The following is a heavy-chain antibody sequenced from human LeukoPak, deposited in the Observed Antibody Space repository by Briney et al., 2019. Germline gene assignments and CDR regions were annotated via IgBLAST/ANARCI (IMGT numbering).Heavy chain of an antibody. CDR2: IYYSGST. CDR1: GGSISSYY. D-gene: IGHD4-23*01. Sequence: SETLSLTCTVSGGSISSYYWSWIRQPPGKGLEWIGYIYYSGSTNYNPSLKSRVTISVDTSKNQFSLKLSSVTAADTAVYYCARDDYGGLGYFDYWGQGTLVTVSS. CDR3: ARDDYGGLGYFDY. J-gene: IGHJ4*02. V-gene: IGHV4-59*12.